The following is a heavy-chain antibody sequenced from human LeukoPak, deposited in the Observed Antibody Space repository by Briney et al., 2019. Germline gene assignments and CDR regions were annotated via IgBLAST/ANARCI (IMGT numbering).Heavy chain of an antibody. D-gene: IGHD5-18*01. J-gene: IGHJ4*02. Sequence: SQTLSLTCAISGDSVSSNSAAWNWIRQSPSRGLEWLGRTYYRSKWSSNYAVSVKSRITIHPDTSKNQFSLQLNSMTPEDTAVYYCAGGVDTDLHYWGQGTLVTVSS. V-gene: IGHV6-1*01. CDR2: TYYRSKWSS. CDR3: AGGVDTDLHY. CDR1: GDSVSSNSAA.